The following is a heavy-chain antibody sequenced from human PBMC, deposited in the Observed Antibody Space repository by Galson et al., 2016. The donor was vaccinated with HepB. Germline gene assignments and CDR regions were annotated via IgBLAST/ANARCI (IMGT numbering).Heavy chain of an antibody. CDR1: GFSLSTTGVG. CDR2: KYWDDDK. Sequence: PALVKPTQTLTLTCTFSGFSLSTTGVGVGWIRQPPGKALEWLALKYWDDDKYYNPSLKTRLIITKDTSKNQVVLTMTNMDPVDTATYYCAHRRGSGRPWAYGAFDIWGQGTMVTVSS. D-gene: IGHD1-26*01. CDR3: AHRRGSGRPWAYGAFDI. V-gene: IGHV2-5*02. J-gene: IGHJ3*02.